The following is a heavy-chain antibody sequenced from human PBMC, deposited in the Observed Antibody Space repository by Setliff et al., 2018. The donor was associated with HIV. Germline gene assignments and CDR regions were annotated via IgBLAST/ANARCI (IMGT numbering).Heavy chain of an antibody. J-gene: IGHJ2*01. V-gene: IGHV4-38-2*01. CDR1: GYSISSGYY. Sequence: SETLSLTCAVSGYSISSGYYWGWIRQPPGKGLEWIGRIYHSGTTYYNPSLRSRVTISVDTSKNQFSLKLSSVTAADTAVYYCASDISVFYDNDGYEYFDLWGRGTLVTVSS. CDR2: IYHSGTT. CDR3: ASDISVFYDNDGYEYFDL. D-gene: IGHD3-22*01.